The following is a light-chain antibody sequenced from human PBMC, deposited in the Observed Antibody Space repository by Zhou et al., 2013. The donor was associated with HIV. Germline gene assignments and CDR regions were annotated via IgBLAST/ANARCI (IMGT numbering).Light chain of an antibody. J-gene: IGKJ3*01. CDR1: QSVSSN. CDR2: GAS. V-gene: IGKV3-15*01. CDR3: QQYNKWPPIT. Sequence: EIVLTQSPATLSLSPGERVTLSCRASQSVSSNLAWYQQKPGQAPRLLIFGASIRAVGIPVRFSGSGSGTEFTLTISSMQSEDSAVYYCQQYNKWPPITFGPGTKVDF.